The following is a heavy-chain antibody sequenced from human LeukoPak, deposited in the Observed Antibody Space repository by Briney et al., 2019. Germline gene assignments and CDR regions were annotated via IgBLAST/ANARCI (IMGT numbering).Heavy chain of an antibody. CDR2: INTNTGNP. J-gene: IGHJ6*03. CDR1: GYTFTSYA. D-gene: IGHD3-3*01. Sequence: ASVKVSCKASGYTFTSYAMDWVRQAPGQGLEWMGWINTNTGNPTYAQGFTGRFVFSLDTSVGTAYLQISSLKAEDTAVYYCARGALEWLNYDMDVWGKGTTVTISS. CDR3: ARGALEWLNYDMDV. V-gene: IGHV7-4-1*02.